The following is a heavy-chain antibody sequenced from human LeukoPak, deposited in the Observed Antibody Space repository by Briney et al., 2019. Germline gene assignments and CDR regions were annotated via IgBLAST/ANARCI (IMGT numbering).Heavy chain of an antibody. Sequence: PSETLSLTCSVSGYSISNAYYWGWIRQPPGKGLEWIGSLYHSASTYYNPSLKSRVTTSVDTSKNRFSLKLTSVTAADTAVYYCARGCSSTSCSKSRNYYYYYYMDVWGKGTTVTISS. CDR1: GYSISNAYY. CDR3: ARGCSSTSCSKSRNYYYYYYMDV. CDR2: LYHSAST. D-gene: IGHD2-2*01. J-gene: IGHJ6*03. V-gene: IGHV4-38-2*02.